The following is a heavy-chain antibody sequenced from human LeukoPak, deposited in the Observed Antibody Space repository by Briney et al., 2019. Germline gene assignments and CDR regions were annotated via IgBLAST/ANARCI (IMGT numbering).Heavy chain of an antibody. V-gene: IGHV3-30-3*01. Sequence: GRSLRLSCAASGFTFSSYAMHWVRQAPGKGLEWVAVISYDGNNKYYTDSVKGRFTIPRDNSKNTLYLQVNSLRAEDTAVYYCAREAYDSSAYLDYWGQGTLVTVSS. CDR2: ISYDGNNK. D-gene: IGHD3-22*01. J-gene: IGHJ4*02. CDR3: AREAYDSSAYLDY. CDR1: GFTFSSYA.